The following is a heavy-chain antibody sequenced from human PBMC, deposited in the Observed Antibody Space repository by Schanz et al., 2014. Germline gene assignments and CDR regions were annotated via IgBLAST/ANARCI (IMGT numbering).Heavy chain of an antibody. CDR3: VKDLQRELLRDDHYYGMDV. CDR1: GFSFSDYW. V-gene: IGHV3-7*01. J-gene: IGHJ6*02. CDR2: IKKDGSEN. Sequence: EVQLVESEGGLVQPGGSLRLSCEGSGFSFSDYWMGWVRQAPGKGLEWVANIKKDGSENYYADSVKGRFTISRDDAKNSLYLQMNSLRAEDTAVYYCVKDLQRELLRDDHYYGMDVWGQGTTVTVSS. D-gene: IGHD1-26*01.